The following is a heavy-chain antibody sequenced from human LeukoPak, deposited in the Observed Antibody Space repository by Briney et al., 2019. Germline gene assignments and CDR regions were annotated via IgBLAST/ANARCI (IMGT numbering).Heavy chain of an antibody. Sequence: ASVKVSCKASGYTFTSYGISWVRQAPGQGLEWMGWISAYNGNTNYAQKLQGRVTMTTDTSTSTAYMELRSLRSDDTAVYCCARGPYYYDSSGYEDWGQGTLVTVSS. CDR2: ISAYNGNT. V-gene: IGHV1-18*01. D-gene: IGHD3-22*01. CDR3: ARGPYYYDSSGYED. J-gene: IGHJ4*02. CDR1: GYTFTSYG.